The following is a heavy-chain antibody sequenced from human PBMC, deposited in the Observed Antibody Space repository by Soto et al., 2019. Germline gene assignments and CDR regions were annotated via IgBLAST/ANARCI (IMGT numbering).Heavy chain of an antibody. J-gene: IGHJ5*02. D-gene: IGHD2-21*01. CDR1: GYTFVDYA. Sequence: QVQLVQSGAEVKRPGASVKISCRASGYTFVDYALHWVRQAPGQGLEWVGWMNPNTGNIKYSHNFEDRVSITRDRATSTAYMELRGLRSEDTAVYFCTREAIVAENWFDPWGQGTLVPVSS. CDR3: TREAIVAENWFDP. CDR2: MNPNTGNI. V-gene: IGHV1-3*01.